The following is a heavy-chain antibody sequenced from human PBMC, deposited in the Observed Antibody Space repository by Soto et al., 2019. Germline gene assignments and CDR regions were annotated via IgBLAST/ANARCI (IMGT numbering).Heavy chain of an antibody. V-gene: IGHV1-18*01. CDR1: GYTFTSYG. CDR3: ARSIVVVTALDY. D-gene: IGHD2-21*02. Sequence: ASVKVSCKASGYTFTSYGISWVRQAPGQGLEWMGWISACNGNTKYSQKFQGRVTITRDTSASTAYMELSSLRSEDTAVYYCARSIVVVTALDYWGQGTLVTVSS. CDR2: ISACNGNT. J-gene: IGHJ4*02.